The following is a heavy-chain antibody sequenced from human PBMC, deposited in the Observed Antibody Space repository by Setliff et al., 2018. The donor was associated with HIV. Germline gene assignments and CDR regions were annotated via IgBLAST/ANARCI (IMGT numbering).Heavy chain of an antibody. J-gene: IGHJ4*02. Sequence: KTSETLSLTCTVSGETIRNGFYYWHWMRQPPGKGLEWIGSIYYSGSTHYKSSLKSRVTISVDTSKSQFSLRLSSVTAADTAVYYCARGGGPDTNFDSWGRGTLVTVSS. V-gene: IGHV4-39*07. CDR3: ARGGGPDTNFDS. CDR1: GETIRNGFYY. CDR2: IYYSGST.